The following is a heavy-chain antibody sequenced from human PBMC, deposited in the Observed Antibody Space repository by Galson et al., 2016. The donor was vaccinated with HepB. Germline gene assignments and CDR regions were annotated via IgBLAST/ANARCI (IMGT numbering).Heavy chain of an antibody. J-gene: IGHJ4*02. CDR2: IIPTFGTA. D-gene: IGHD3-16*02. CDR3: ASTPVGYDYIWGSYRSTGGIDY. CDR1: GGTFSSYA. Sequence: SCKASGGTFSSYAICWVRPAPGQGLEWMGGIIPTFGTANYAQKFQGRVTITADESASTAYMELSSLRSEDTAVYYCASTPVGYDYIWGSYRSTGGIDYWGQGTLVTVSS. V-gene: IGHV1-69*01.